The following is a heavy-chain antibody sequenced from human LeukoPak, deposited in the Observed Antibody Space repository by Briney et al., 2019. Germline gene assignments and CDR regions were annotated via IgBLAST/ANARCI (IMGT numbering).Heavy chain of an antibody. J-gene: IGHJ6*03. Sequence: PSETLSLTCTVSGGSISSSSYYWGWIRQPPGKGLEWIGSIYYSGSTYYNPSLKSRVTISVDTSKNQFSLKLSSVTAADTAVYYCARLANYGDYPFYYYYYMDVWGKGTTVTVSS. CDR3: ARLANYGDYPFYYYYYMDV. CDR2: IYYSGST. V-gene: IGHV4-39*07. CDR1: GGSISSSSYY. D-gene: IGHD4-17*01.